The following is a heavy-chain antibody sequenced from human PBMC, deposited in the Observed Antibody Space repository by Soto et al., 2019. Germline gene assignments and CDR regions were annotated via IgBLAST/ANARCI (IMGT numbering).Heavy chain of an antibody. CDR2: ISSSSSTI. V-gene: IGHV3-48*01. Sequence: EVQLVESGGGLVQPGGSLRLSCAASGFTFSSYSMNWVRQAPGKGLEWGSYISSSSSTIYYADSVKGRFTISRDNAKNSLYLQMNSLRAEDTAVYYCARDYYGDYVRRYYFDYWGQGTLVTVSS. CDR3: ARDYYGDYVRRYYFDY. CDR1: GFTFSSYS. J-gene: IGHJ4*02. D-gene: IGHD4-17*01.